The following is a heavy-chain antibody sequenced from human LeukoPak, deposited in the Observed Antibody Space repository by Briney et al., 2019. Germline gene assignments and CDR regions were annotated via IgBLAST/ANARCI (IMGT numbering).Heavy chain of an antibody. CDR3: ARRLTQYDCFDP. V-gene: IGHV6-1*01. Sequence: QTLSLTCDISGDSVSSNSVTWNWIRQSPSRGLEWLGRTYYRSTWYNDYAVSVRGRITVNPDTSKNQFSLHLNSVTPEDTAVYYCARRLTQYDCFDPWGQGILVTVSS. D-gene: IGHD2-2*01. J-gene: IGHJ5*02. CDR1: GDSVSSNSVT. CDR2: TYYRSTWYN.